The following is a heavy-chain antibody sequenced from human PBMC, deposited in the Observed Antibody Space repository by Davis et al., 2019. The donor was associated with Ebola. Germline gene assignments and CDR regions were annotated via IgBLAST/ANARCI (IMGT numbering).Heavy chain of an antibody. D-gene: IGHD1-26*01. Sequence: GSLRLSCTVSGGSISSYYWSWIRQPPGKGLEWIGYIYYSGSTNYNPSLKSRVTISVDTSKNQFSLKLSSVTAADTAVYYCARHARVSGSRYYYGMDVWGQGTTATVSS. V-gene: IGHV4-59*08. J-gene: IGHJ6*02. CDR2: IYYSGST. CDR1: GGSISSYY. CDR3: ARHARVSGSRYYYGMDV.